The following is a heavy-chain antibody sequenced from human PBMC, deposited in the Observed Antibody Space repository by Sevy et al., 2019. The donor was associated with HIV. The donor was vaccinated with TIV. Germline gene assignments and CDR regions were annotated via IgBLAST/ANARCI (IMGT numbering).Heavy chain of an antibody. J-gene: IGHJ6*02. V-gene: IGHV4-59*12. D-gene: IGHD3-3*01. CDR3: ARAVYTIFGVARGVDYYYGMDV. CDR1: GGSISSYY. CDR2: IYYSGST. Sequence: SDTLSLTCTVSGGSISSYYWSWIRQPPGKGLEWIGYIYYSGSTNYNPSLKSRVTISVDTSKNQFSLKLSSVTAADTAVYYCARAVYTIFGVARGVDYYYGMDVWGQGTTVTVSS.